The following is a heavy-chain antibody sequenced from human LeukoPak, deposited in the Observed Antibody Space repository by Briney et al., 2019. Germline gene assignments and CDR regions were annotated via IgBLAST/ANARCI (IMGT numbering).Heavy chain of an antibody. CDR2: ISSSSSYI. CDR3: GRVRCSGGSCYPYYFYGMDV. Sequence: KPGGSLRLSCAASGFTFSSYSMNWVRQAPGRGLEWVSSISSSSSYISYADSVKGRFTISRDNAKNSLCLQMNSLRAEDTAVYYCGRVRCSGGSCYPYYFYGMDVWGQGTTVTVSS. D-gene: IGHD2-15*01. CDR1: GFTFSSYS. V-gene: IGHV3-21*01. J-gene: IGHJ6*02.